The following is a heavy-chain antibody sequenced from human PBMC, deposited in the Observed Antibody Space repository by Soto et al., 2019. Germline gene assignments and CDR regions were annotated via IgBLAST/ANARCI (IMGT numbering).Heavy chain of an antibody. D-gene: IGHD1-26*01. CDR1: GGSISSYY. V-gene: IGHV4-59*01. J-gene: IGHJ4*02. CDR3: ARGRVGWEPYYFDY. CDR2: IYYSGST. Sequence: SETLSLTCTVSGGSISSYYWSWIRQPPGKGLEWIGYIYYSGSTNYSPSLKSRVTISVDTSKNQFSLKLSSVTAADTAVYYCARGRVGWEPYYFDYWGQGTLVTVSS.